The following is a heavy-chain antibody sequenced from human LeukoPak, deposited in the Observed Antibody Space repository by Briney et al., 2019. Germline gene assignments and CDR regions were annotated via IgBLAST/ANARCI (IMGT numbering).Heavy chain of an antibody. J-gene: IGHJ4*02. CDR3: ARGGRIAVHFAGEY. D-gene: IGHD6-19*01. CDR2: INWNGGST. V-gene: IGHV3-20*04. CDR1: GFTFDDYG. Sequence: GGSLRLSCAASGFTFDDYGMSWVRQAPGKGLAWVSTINWNGGSTGYADSVKGRFTISRDNAKNSLYLQMNSLRAEDTAAYYCARGGRIAVHFAGEYWGQGILVTVSS.